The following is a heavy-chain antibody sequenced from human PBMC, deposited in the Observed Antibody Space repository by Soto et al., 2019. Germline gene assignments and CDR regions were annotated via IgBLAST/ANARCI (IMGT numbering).Heavy chain of an antibody. CDR2: IYYSGST. V-gene: IGHV4-59*01. CDR3: ARTASPYGDLDY. J-gene: IGHJ4*02. Sequence: SETLSLTCTVSGGSISGYYWSWIRQPPGKGLEWIGYIYYSGSTNYNPSLKSRVTISVDTSKNQFSLKLSSVTAADTAVYYCARTASPYGDLDYWGQGTLVTISS. D-gene: IGHD4-17*01. CDR1: GGSISGYY.